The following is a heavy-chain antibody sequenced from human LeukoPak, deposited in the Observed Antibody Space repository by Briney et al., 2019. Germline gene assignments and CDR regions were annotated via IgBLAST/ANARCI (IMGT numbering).Heavy chain of an antibody. CDR1: GFTFSSYG. Sequence: GRSLRLSCAASGFTFSSYGMHWVRQAPGKGLEWVAVIWYDGSNKYYADSVKGRFTISRDNSENTLYLQMNSLRAEDTAVYYCARGLRYGTVPYFDYWGQGTLVTVSS. J-gene: IGHJ4*02. D-gene: IGHD6-13*01. V-gene: IGHV3-33*01. CDR3: ARGLRYGTVPYFDY. CDR2: IWYDGSNK.